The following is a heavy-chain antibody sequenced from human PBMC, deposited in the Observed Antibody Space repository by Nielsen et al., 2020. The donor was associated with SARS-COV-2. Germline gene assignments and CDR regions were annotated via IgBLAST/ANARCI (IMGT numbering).Heavy chain of an antibody. CDR2: IYPGDSDT. CDR1: GYSFTSYW. D-gene: IGHD3-22*01. V-gene: IGHV5-51*01. CDR3: AREEDYYDSSGYARWFDS. J-gene: IGHJ5*01. Sequence: GESLKISCKGSGYSFTSYWIGWVRQMPGKGLEWMGIIYPGDSDTRYSPSFQGQVTISADKSISTAYLQWSSLKASDTAMYYCAREEDYYDSSGYARWFDSWGQGTLVTVSS.